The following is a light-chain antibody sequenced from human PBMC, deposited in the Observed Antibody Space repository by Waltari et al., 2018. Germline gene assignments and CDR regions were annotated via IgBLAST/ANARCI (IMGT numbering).Light chain of an antibody. Sequence: DIQMTQSPSSLSASVGDRVTITCQASQDIRKYLIWYEQKPGKAPKLLSYDASNLETGVPSRFSGSGSGTDFTFTISSLQPEDIATYYCQQYDNFPRTFGQGTKVEIK. J-gene: IGKJ1*01. CDR1: QDIRKY. CDR2: DAS. CDR3: QQYDNFPRT. V-gene: IGKV1-33*01.